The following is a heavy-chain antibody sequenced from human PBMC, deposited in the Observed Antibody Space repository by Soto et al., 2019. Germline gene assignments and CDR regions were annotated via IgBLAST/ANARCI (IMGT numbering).Heavy chain of an antibody. J-gene: IGHJ6*02. V-gene: IGHV3-21*01. CDR2: ISSSSSYI. CDR1: GFTFSSYS. CDR3: ARDRTVDTAPWEVQQLSRGFYYYYYYGMDV. Sequence: EVQLVESGGGLVKPGGSLRLSCAASGFTFSSYSMNCVRQAPGKGLEWVSSISSSSSYIYYADSVKGRFTISRDNAKNSLYLQMNSLRAEDTAVYYCARDRTVDTAPWEVQQLSRGFYYYYYYGMDVWGQGTTVTVSS. D-gene: IGHD5-18*01.